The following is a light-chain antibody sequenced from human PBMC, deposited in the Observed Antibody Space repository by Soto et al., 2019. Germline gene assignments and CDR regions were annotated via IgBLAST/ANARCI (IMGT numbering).Light chain of an antibody. CDR2: DVN. Sequence: QSALTQPRSVSASPGQSVAISCTGTSSDVGGYPYVSWYQQHPGKAPKLMIYDVNKRPSGVPDRFSGSKSGNTASLTISGLQAEDEADYYCCSYAGTYTYVFGSGTKVTVL. CDR1: SSDVGGYPY. CDR3: CSYAGTYTYV. J-gene: IGLJ1*01. V-gene: IGLV2-11*01.